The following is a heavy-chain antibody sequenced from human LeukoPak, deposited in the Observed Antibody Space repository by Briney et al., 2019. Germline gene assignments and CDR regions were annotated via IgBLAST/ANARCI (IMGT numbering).Heavy chain of an antibody. D-gene: IGHD3-10*01. CDR1: GFTFSSYS. CDR2: IYSGGST. Sequence: GGSLRLSCAASGFTFSSYSMNWVRQAPGKGLEWVSVIYSGGSTYYADSVKGRFTISRDNSKNTLYLQMNSLRAEDTAVYYCASGSGSYRTPYYYMDVWGTGPTVTVSS. V-gene: IGHV3-53*01. J-gene: IGHJ6*03. CDR3: ASGSGSYRTPYYYMDV.